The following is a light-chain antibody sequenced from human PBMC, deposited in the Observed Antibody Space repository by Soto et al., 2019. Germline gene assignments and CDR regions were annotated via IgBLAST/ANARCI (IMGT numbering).Light chain of an antibody. V-gene: IGKV3-15*01. CDR2: GAS. J-gene: IGKJ2*01. CDR1: QSISNN. CDR3: QQYINWPPNT. Sequence: ETVMTQSPATLSVSPGERATLSCRASQSISNNLAWYQHKPGQAPRLLIYGASTRATGIPARFSGSGSGTEFTLTISSLQSEDFAVYYCQQYINWPPNTFGQGTKLEIK.